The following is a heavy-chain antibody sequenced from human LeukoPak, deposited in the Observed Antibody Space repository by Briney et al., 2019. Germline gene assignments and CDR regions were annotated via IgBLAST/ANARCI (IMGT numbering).Heavy chain of an antibody. CDR2: IWYDESNK. J-gene: IGHJ4*02. V-gene: IGHV3-33*08. CDR1: GFTFSSYA. D-gene: IGHD6-19*01. CDR3: ARDINRDTSGWYSDY. Sequence: GGSLRLSCAASGFTFSSYAMNWVRQAPGKGLEWVAVIWYDESNKYYADSVKGRFTISRDNSKNTLYLQMNSLRAEDTAVYYCARDINRDTSGWYSDYWGQGTLVTVSS.